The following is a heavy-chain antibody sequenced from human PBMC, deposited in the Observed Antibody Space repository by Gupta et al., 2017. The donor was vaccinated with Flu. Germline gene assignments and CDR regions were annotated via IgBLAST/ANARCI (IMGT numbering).Heavy chain of an antibody. CDR2: IYTGGSA. CDR1: GGSIRSGTYC. Sequence: QVQLQESGPGLVKPSQTLSLTCTVSGGSIRSGTYCRSWIRQPAGKGLEWIGRIYTGGSANYNPSLKSRVTMSADTSNNQFALILSSVTAADTAVYYCARTYQLHTDYYDYYAMDVWGQGTTVTVSS. CDR3: ARTYQLHTDYYDYYAMDV. D-gene: IGHD2-2*01. J-gene: IGHJ6*02. V-gene: IGHV4-61*02.